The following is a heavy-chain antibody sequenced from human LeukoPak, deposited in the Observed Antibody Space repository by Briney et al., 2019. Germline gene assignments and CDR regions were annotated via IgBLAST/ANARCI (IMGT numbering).Heavy chain of an antibody. CDR2: IRYDGSNK. Sequence: PGGSLRLSCAVSGFTFNSYAMNWVRQAPGKGLEWVAFIRYDGSNKYYADSVKGRFTISRDNSKNTLYLQMNSLRAEDTAVYYCAKDGLIAENPTRYYYYMDVWGKGTTVTVSS. CDR3: AKDGLIAENPTRYYYYMDV. V-gene: IGHV3-30*02. J-gene: IGHJ6*03. D-gene: IGHD6-13*01. CDR1: GFTFNSYA.